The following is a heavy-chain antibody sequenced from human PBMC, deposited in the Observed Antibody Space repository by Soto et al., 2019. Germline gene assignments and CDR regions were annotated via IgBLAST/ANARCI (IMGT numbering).Heavy chain of an antibody. CDR2: ISGKGKTVAT. J-gene: IGHJ6*02. Sequence: EVHVVESGGGLVQPGGSLRLSCEASGFSFSGSTMHWVRQSSGKGLVWLGRISGKGKTVATVYAASVTGRFTMSQDDSETLVYLQMTSLTSDDTATYSCTRKGPLRLAGLFSADAMDVWGQGTTVTVSS. V-gene: IGHV3-73*02. CDR1: GFSFSGST. CDR3: TRKGPLRLAGLFSADAMDV. D-gene: IGHD3-9*01.